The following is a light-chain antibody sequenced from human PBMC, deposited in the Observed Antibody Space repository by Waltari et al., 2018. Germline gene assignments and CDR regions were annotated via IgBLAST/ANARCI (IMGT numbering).Light chain of an antibody. CDR1: SGHSSYA. Sequence: QLVLTQAPSASASLGASVKLTCTLTSGHSSYAIAWHQQQPEKGPRYLMKVNSDGSHSKGDGVPDRFSGSSSGAERYLTISSLQAEDEADYYCQTWGTGWGVLGGGTKLTVL. V-gene: IGLV4-69*01. CDR3: QTWGTGWGV. J-gene: IGLJ2*01. CDR2: VNSDGSH.